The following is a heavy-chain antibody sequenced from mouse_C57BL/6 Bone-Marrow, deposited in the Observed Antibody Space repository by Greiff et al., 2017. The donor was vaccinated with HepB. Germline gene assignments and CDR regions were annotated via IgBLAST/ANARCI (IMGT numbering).Heavy chain of an antibody. CDR3: TTFYYSKGFAY. CDR1: GFNIKDYY. Sequence: VHVKQSGAELVRPGASVKLSCTASGFNIKDYYMHWVKQRPEQGLEWIGRIDPEDGDTEYAPKFQGKATMTADTSSNTAYLQLSSLTSEDTAVYYCTTFYYSKGFAYWGQGTLVTVSA. J-gene: IGHJ3*01. D-gene: IGHD2-5*01. CDR2: IDPEDGDT. V-gene: IGHV14-1*01.